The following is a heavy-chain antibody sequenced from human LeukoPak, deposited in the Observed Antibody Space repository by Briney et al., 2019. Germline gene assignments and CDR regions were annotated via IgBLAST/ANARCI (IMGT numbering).Heavy chain of an antibody. CDR1: GYTFHNYW. Sequence: GESLKISCKGSGYTFHNYWSSGVRQMPGKGLEWMGIIYPDDSDPRYSPSFQGQVTMSADKPISTSSLQWSSRKASDLAIYYCGRRITREVSYMDVWGKGTTVIVSS. CDR2: IYPDDSDP. CDR3: GRRITREVSYMDV. J-gene: IGHJ6*03. V-gene: IGHV5-51*01.